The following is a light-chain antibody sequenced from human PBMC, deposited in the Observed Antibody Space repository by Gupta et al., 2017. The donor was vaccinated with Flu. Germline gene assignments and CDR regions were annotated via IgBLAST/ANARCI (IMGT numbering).Light chain of an antibody. CDR1: SGINVGTYR. CDR3: MIWHSSAWV. Sequence: QAVLTPPSSLSASPGASASPTRTLRSGINVGTYRIYWYQQKPGSPPQYLLRYKSDSDKQQGSGVPSRFSGSKDASANAGILLISGLQSEDEAYYYCMIWHSSAWVFGGGTKLTVL. V-gene: IGLV5-45*02. CDR2: YKSDSDK. J-gene: IGLJ3*02.